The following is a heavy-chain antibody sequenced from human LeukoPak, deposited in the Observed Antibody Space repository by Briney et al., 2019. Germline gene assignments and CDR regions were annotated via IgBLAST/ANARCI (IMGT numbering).Heavy chain of an antibody. V-gene: IGHV4-39*07. CDR3: ARVRAAAIPYYFDY. Sequence: PSETLSLTCLVSGGSIRSGNYYWGWIRQPPGKGLEWIGSIYYTGSTYNNPSLKTRVTMSVDTSKNQFSLNLTSVTAADTAVYYCARVRAAAIPYYFDYWGQGTLVTVSS. CDR2: IYYTGST. D-gene: IGHD6-13*01. J-gene: IGHJ4*02. CDR1: GGSIRSGNYY.